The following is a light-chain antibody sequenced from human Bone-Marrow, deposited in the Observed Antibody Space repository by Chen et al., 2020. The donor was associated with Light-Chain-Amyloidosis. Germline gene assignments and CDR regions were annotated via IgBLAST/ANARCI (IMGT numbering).Light chain of an antibody. J-gene: IGLJ3*02. CDR1: SSNIGSSY. V-gene: IGLV1-47*01. CDR2: RNN. Sequence: QSVLTQSSSASGTPGQRGTISCSGSSSNIGSSYVSWYQHFPGTAPKLLIYRNNQRPSGVPDRFSGSKSDTSASLAISGLRSEDEADYYCAAWDDSLSGPVFGGGTKLTVL. CDR3: AAWDDSLSGPV.